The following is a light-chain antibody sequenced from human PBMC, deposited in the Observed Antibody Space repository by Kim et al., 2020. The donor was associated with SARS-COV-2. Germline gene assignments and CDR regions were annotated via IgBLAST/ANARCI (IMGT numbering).Light chain of an antibody. CDR2: GAS. Sequence: EVVLTQSPGTLSLSPGERATLSCRASQSVTSNYLAWYQQRPGQPPRLLIYGASSRATDIPDKFSGSRSGTDFTLTISRLEPDDFAVYYCQQYGSAPSTFGQGTKVDIK. J-gene: IGKJ1*01. V-gene: IGKV3-20*01. CDR1: QSVTSNY. CDR3: QQYGSAPST.